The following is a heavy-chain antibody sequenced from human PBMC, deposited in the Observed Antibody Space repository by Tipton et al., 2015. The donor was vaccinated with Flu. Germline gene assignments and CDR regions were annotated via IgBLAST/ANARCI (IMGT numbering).Heavy chain of an antibody. CDR1: GFTFSGFG. V-gene: IGHV3-30*18. CDR2: ISYDGSKK. Sequence: SLRLSCAASGFTFSGFGMHWVRQSPGKGLEWVALISYDGSKKYYIDSVKGRFTISRDNSKNTLYLQMNNLRPEDTALYYCAKDWGRYCSGGSCPTAMDFWGQGTLVTVSS. J-gene: IGHJ4*02. D-gene: IGHD2-15*01. CDR3: AKDWGRYCSGGSCPTAMDF.